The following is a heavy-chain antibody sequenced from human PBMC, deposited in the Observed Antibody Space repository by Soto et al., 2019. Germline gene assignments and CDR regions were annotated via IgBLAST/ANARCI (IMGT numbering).Heavy chain of an antibody. CDR3: ARGSPRLYYFHY. Sequence: EVQLVESGGGLVKPGGSLRLSCAASGFTFSSYSMNWVRQAPGKGLEWVSSISSSSSYIYYADSVKGRFTISRDNAKNSLYLQMNSLRAEDTAVYYCARGSPRLYYFHYWGQGTLVTVSS. J-gene: IGHJ4*02. CDR2: ISSSSSYI. V-gene: IGHV3-21*01. CDR1: GFTFSSYS.